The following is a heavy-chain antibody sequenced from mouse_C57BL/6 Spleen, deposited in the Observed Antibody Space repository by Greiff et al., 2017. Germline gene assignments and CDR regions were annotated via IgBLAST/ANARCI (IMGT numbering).Heavy chain of an antibody. CDR1: GFTFSDYY. CDR2: INPDGSST. CDR3: ARDNCYGIGYDFDY. Sequence: DVKLVESEGGLVQPGSSMKLSCTASGFTFSDYYMDWVRQVPEKGLEWVANINPDGSSTYYLDSLKSRFTISRDNANNTLYMQMSSLTSEDTAMYSWARDNCYGIGYDFDYWGQGTTRTVSS. V-gene: IGHV5-16*01. J-gene: IGHJ2*01. D-gene: IGHD1-1*01.